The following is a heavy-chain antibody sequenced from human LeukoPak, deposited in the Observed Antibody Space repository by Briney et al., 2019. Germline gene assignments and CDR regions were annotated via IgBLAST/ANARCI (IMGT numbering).Heavy chain of an antibody. CDR2: ISGSGGST. V-gene: IGHV3-23*01. Sequence: GGSLRLSCAASGFTFSSYAMSWVRQAPGKGLEWVSAISGSGGSTYYADSVKGRFTISRDNAKSTLYLQMKSLRAEDTAVYYCARDDIWAFDFWGQGTLVTVSS. CDR3: ARDDIWAFDF. D-gene: IGHD7-27*01. J-gene: IGHJ4*02. CDR1: GFTFSSYA.